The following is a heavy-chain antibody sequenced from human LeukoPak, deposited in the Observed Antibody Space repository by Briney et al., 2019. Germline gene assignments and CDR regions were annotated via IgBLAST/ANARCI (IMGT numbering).Heavy chain of an antibody. V-gene: IGHV4-30-2*01. CDR1: GGSISSGGYS. CDR2: IYHSGST. Sequence: SSETLSLTCAVSGGSISSGGYSWSWIRQPPGKGLEWIGYIYHSGSTYYNPSLKSRVTISVDRSKNQFSLKLSSVTAADTAVYYCAREEEYCSSTSCSRWFDPWGQGTLVTVSS. D-gene: IGHD2-2*01. CDR3: AREEEYCSSTSCSRWFDP. J-gene: IGHJ5*02.